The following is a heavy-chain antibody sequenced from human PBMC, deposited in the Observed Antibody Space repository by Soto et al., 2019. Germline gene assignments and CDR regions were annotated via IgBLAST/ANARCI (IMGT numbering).Heavy chain of an antibody. V-gene: IGHV4-39*01. CDR2: IYYSGST. CDR1: GGSISSSSYY. J-gene: IGHJ4*02. Sequence: QLQLQESGPGLVKPSETLSLTCTVSGGSISSSSYYWGWIRQPPGKGLEWIGSIYYSGSTYYNPSLKSRVTISVDTSKNQFSLKLSSVTAADTALYYCARHFYDSSGYYPNHPYYFDYWGQGTLVTVSS. D-gene: IGHD3-22*01. CDR3: ARHFYDSSGYYPNHPYYFDY.